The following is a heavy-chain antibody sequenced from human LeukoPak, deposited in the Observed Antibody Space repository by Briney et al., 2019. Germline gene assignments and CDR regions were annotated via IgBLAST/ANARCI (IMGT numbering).Heavy chain of an antibody. J-gene: IGHJ3*02. CDR2: IRGDGGST. CDR3: TREMKVTAVGTGGFDI. D-gene: IGHD2-21*02. V-gene: IGHV3-23*01. Sequence: GASLRLSCAASEFIFSSYTMGWIRQAPGKGLETVSSIRGDGGSTYYEESVKGRFTISRDNSKNTLYLQMNSLRAEDTAVYYCTREMKVTAVGTGGFDIWGQGTLVTVSS. CDR1: EFIFSSYT.